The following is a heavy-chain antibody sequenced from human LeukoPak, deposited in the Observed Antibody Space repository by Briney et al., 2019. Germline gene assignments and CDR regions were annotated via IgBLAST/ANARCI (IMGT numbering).Heavy chain of an antibody. CDR1: GGSVSSGSYY. D-gene: IGHD5-18*01. CDR2: IYYSGST. J-gene: IGHJ4*02. Sequence: SETLSLTCTVSGGSVSSGSYYWSWIRQPPGKGLEWIGYIYYSGSTNYNPSLKSRVTISVDTSKNQFSLKLSSVTAADTAVYYCARARRGYSYGIDYWGQGTLVTVSS. CDR3: ARARRGYSYGIDY. V-gene: IGHV4-61*01.